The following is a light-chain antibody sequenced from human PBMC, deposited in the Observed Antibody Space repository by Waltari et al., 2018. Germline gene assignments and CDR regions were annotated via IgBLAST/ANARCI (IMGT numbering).Light chain of an antibody. CDR1: QSISSW. CDR3: QQYNSYSPYT. CDR2: KAS. Sequence: DIQMTQSSSTLSASVGDRVTITCRASQSISSWLSWYQQKPGKAPKLLIYKASSLESGVPSRFSGSRSGTEFTLTISSLQPDDFATYYCQQYNSYSPYTFGQGTKLEIK. V-gene: IGKV1-5*03. J-gene: IGKJ2*01.